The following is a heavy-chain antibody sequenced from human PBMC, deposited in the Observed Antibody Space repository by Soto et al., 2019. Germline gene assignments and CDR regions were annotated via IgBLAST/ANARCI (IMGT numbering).Heavy chain of an antibody. Sequence: QVQLQESGPGLVKPSGTLSLTRAVSGGSISSSNWWSWVRQPSGKGLEWIGEIYHSGNTNYNPSLKSRVTMAVDKSRNQFSLKLSSVTAADTAVYYCARRWGEGRVDYWGQGTLVTVSS. CDR2: IYHSGNT. CDR1: GGSISSSNW. D-gene: IGHD3-10*01. CDR3: ARRWGEGRVDY. J-gene: IGHJ4*02. V-gene: IGHV4-4*02.